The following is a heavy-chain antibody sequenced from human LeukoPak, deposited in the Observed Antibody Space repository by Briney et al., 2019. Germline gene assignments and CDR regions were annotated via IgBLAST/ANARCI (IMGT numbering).Heavy chain of an antibody. Sequence: ASVKVSCKASRFTFTSSAMQWVRQARGQRLEWIGWIVVGSGNTNYAQKFQERVTITRDMSTSTAYMELSSLRSEDTAVYYCAASSGSGMSMGYWGQGTLVTVSS. CDR2: IVVGSGNT. D-gene: IGHD3-10*01. J-gene: IGHJ4*02. CDR3: AASSGSGMSMGY. CDR1: RFTFTSSA. V-gene: IGHV1-58*02.